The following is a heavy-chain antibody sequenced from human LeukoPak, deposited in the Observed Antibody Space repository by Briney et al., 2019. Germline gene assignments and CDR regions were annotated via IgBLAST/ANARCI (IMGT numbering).Heavy chain of an antibody. Sequence: GASVKVSCKTSGYTFNTYGISWVRQAPGQGLEWMGWINPKNAATNYGQRFQGRVTMTRDTSISTAYMELSRLRSDDTAVYYCAAKYDILTGYPDWGQGTLVTVSS. V-gene: IGHV1-2*02. D-gene: IGHD3-9*01. CDR2: INPKNAAT. CDR1: GYTFNTYG. CDR3: AAKYDILTGYPD. J-gene: IGHJ4*02.